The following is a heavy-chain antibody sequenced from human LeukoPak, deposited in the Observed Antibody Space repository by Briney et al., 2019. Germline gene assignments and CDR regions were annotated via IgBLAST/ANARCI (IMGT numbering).Heavy chain of an antibody. Sequence: ASVKVSCKASGYTFTSYDINWLRQATGQGLEWMGWMNPNSGNTGYARKFQGRVTMTRNTSISTAYMELSSLRSEDTAVYYCARGRLSYYGSGSRYYYYMDVWGKGTTVTVSS. CDR3: ARGRLSYYGSGSRYYYYMDV. V-gene: IGHV1-8*01. CDR2: MNPNSGNT. CDR1: GYTFTSYD. D-gene: IGHD3-10*01. J-gene: IGHJ6*03.